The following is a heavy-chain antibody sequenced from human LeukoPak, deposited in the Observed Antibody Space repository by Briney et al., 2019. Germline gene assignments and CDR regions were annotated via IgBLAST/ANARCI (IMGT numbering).Heavy chain of an antibody. D-gene: IGHD3-22*01. J-gene: IGHJ4*02. CDR1: VYSISSGHY. Sequence: SETLSLTCAVSVYSISSGHYWGWIRQPPGKGLEWIGSIHHSGRTYHNSSLKSRVTISVDTSKNQFSLRLSSVTAADTAVYYCTRHTYFYDNPGAYYFDYWGQGTLVTVSS. CDR3: TRHTYFYDNPGAYYFDY. V-gene: IGHV4-38-2*01. CDR2: IHHSGRT.